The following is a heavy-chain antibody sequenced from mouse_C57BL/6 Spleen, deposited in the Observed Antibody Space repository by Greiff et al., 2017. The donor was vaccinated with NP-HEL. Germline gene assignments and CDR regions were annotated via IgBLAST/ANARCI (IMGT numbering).Heavy chain of an antibody. D-gene: IGHD2-1*01. J-gene: IGHJ2*01. CDR3: AREGIYYGNYRDY. V-gene: IGHV1-85*01. CDR2: IYPRDGST. Sequence: VKLQESGPELVKPGASVKLSCKASGYTFTSYDINWVKQRPGQGLEWIGWIYPRDGSTKYNEKFKGKATLTVDTSSSTAYRELHSLTSEDSAVYFCAREGIYYGNYRDYWGQGTTLTVSA. CDR1: GYTFTSYD.